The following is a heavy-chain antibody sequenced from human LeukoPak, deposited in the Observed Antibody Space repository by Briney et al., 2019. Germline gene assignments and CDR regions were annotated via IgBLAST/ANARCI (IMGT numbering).Heavy chain of an antibody. Sequence: GGSLRLSCVASGFNFSTYWMNWVRQAPGKGLEWVSYISRSGSTIYYADSVKGRFTISRDNAKNSLYLQMNSLRDEDTAVYYCARQDAHDYWGEGTPVTVSS. CDR3: ARQDAHDY. CDR1: GFNFSTYW. V-gene: IGHV3-48*02. CDR2: ISRSGSTI. D-gene: IGHD2-15*01. J-gene: IGHJ4*02.